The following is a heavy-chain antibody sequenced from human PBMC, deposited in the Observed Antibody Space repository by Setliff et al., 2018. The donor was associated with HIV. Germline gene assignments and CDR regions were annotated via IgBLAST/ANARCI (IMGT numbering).Heavy chain of an antibody. CDR2: IKSKTDGGTT. D-gene: IGHD6-19*01. Sequence: PGGSLRLSCVASGFTFSNAWMNWVRQAPGKGLEWVGRIKSKTDGGTTDYAAPVKGRFVISRDDSQNLLSLQLNALRTEDTGVYYCTTAVIPPAGWGALNIWGPGTTVTVSS. CDR1: GFTFSNAW. V-gene: IGHV3-15*07. J-gene: IGHJ3*02. CDR3: TTAVIPPAGWGALNI.